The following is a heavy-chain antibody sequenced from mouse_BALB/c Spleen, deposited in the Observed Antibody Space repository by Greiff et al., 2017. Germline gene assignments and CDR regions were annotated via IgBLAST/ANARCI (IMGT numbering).Heavy chain of an antibody. Sequence: QVQLQQSGAELAKPGASVKMSCKASGYTFTSYWMHWVKQRPGQGLEWIGYINPSTGYTEYNQKFKDKATLTADKSSSTAYMQLSSLTSEDSAVYYCARSTEVRRSPYYYAMDYWGQGTSVTVSS. CDR1: GYTFTSYW. V-gene: IGHV1-7*01. CDR3: ARSTEVRRSPYYYAMDY. J-gene: IGHJ4*01. D-gene: IGHD2-14*01. CDR2: INPSTGYT.